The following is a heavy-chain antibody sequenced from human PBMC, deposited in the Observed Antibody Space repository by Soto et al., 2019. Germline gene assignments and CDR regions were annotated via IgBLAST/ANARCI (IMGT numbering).Heavy chain of an antibody. J-gene: IGHJ4*02. D-gene: IGHD6-19*01. V-gene: IGHV5-51*01. CDR1: GYNFATYW. Sequence: LKISCQGSGYNFATYWIGWVRQMPGKGLEWMGIIYPGDSQTRYSPSFEGQVTMSVDKSIRTAYLQWTSLKASDTAMYYCARQHVTGWYGYYWGQGTLVTVSS. CDR2: IYPGDSQT. CDR3: ARQHVTGWYGYY.